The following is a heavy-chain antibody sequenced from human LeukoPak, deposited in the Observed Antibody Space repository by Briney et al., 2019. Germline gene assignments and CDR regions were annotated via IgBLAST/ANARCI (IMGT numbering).Heavy chain of an antibody. J-gene: IGHJ4*02. V-gene: IGHV4-39*07. Sequence: NPSETLSLTCTVSGGSISSGSYYWSWIRQPPGKGLEWIGEINHSGSTNYNPSLKSRVTISVDTSKNQFSLKLSSVTAADTAVYYCARGVVRGVIATWGQGTLVTVSS. CDR3: ARGVVRGVIAT. D-gene: IGHD3-10*01. CDR2: INHSGST. CDR1: GGSISSGSYY.